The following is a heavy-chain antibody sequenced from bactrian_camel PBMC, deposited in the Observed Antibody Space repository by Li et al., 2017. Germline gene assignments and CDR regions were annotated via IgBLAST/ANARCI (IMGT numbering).Heavy chain of an antibody. CDR3: AAGSDWASLATTEYEH. Sequence: HVQLVESGGGSVRTGGSLTLSCSASGSTAGRHCMAWFRQPPGKEREGVAAMYTVFGGGNIYYDDSVKGRFTISQDNSKNTLFLQMNVLRPEDTAMYYCAAGSDWASLATTEYEHWGQGTQVTVS. V-gene: IGHV3S1*01. CDR1: GSTAGRHC. CDR2: MYTVFGGGNI. J-gene: IGHJ4*01. D-gene: IGHD4*01.